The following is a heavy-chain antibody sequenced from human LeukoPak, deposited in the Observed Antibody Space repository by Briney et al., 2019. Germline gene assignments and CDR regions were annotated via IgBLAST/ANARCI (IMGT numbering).Heavy chain of an antibody. CDR3: ARVVRGAVTSNWFDP. CDR2: ISSSGTS. CDR1: GDSISDFS. D-gene: IGHD2-21*02. Sequence: SETLSLTCTVSGDSISDFSWTWIRQTPGKGLEWIGFISSSGTSNYSPSLESRVSFSLDTSKSQFSLSLKSVTAADTAVYYCARVVRGAVTSNWFDPWGQGPLVIVSS. J-gene: IGHJ5*02. V-gene: IGHV4-59*01.